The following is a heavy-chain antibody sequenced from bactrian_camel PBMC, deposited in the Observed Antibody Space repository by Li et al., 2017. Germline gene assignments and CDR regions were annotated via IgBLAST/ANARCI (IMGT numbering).Heavy chain of an antibody. CDR3: ATRADFFDY. Sequence: HVQLVESGGGLVQPGGSLRLSCAASGFTFDDSDMGWYRQAPGNECELVSRILSDGSTDYADSVKGRFTISRDNAKNTLYLQMNSLKTEDTAVYYCATRADFFDYWDQGTQVTVS. CDR1: GFTFDDSD. J-gene: IGHJ6*01. CDR2: ILSDGST. V-gene: IGHV3S60*01.